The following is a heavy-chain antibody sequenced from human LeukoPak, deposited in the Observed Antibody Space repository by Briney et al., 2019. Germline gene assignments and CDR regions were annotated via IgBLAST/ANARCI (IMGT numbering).Heavy chain of an antibody. V-gene: IGHV1-69*01. CDR3: ARTTYYYDSSGYYRYAFDI. CDR2: IIPIFCTA. D-gene: IGHD3-22*01. CDR1: GGTFISYA. Sequence: SVKVSCKASGGTFISYAISWVRQAPGQGSERMGGIIPIFCTANYSQKFQRRVTITADESTITAYMELISLRSDDTAVYYCARTTYYYDSSGYYRYAFDIWGQGTMVTVSS. J-gene: IGHJ3*02.